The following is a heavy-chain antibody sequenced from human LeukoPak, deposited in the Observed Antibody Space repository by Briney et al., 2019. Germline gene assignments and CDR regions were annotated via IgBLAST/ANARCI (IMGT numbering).Heavy chain of an antibody. CDR1: GFTFSNAW. CDR3: TTFEY. J-gene: IGHJ4*02. V-gene: IGHV3-15*01. CDR2: TKSKTDGGTT. Sequence: PGGSLRLSCAASGFTFSNAWMSWVRQAPRKGVKGVGRTKSKTDGGTTDYAAPVKGRFTISTDDSQNTLYLQMNSLKTEDTAVYYCTTFEYWGQGTLVTVSS.